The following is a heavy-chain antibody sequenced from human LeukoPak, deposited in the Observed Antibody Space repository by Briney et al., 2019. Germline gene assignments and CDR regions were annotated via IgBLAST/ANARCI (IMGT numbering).Heavy chain of an antibody. CDR1: GFTFTSYA. V-gene: IGHV3-23*01. CDR3: AKDLISPRSVGSSEKLDY. J-gene: IGHJ4*02. Sequence: GGSLRLSCAASGFTFTSYAMSWVRQAPGKGLEWVSSIFGSGIDTQYADSVKGRFTISRDNSKNTLYLEMNSLRPEDTAIYYCAKDLISPRSVGSSEKLDYWGQGTLVTVSS. CDR2: IFGSGIDT. D-gene: IGHD3-10*01.